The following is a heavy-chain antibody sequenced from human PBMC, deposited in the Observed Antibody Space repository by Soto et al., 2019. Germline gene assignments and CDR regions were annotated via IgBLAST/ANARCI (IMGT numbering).Heavy chain of an antibody. CDR2: ISYDGSNK. V-gene: IGHV3-30-3*01. D-gene: IGHD6-13*01. Sequence: QVQLVESGGSVVQPGRSLRLSCAASGFTFSSYAMHWVRQAPGKGLEWVAVISYDGSNKYYADSVKGRFTISRDNSKNTLYLQMNSLRAEDTAVYYCARDGAFIAASGTGFDYWGQGTLVTVSS. CDR1: GFTFSSYA. J-gene: IGHJ4*02. CDR3: ARDGAFIAASGTGFDY.